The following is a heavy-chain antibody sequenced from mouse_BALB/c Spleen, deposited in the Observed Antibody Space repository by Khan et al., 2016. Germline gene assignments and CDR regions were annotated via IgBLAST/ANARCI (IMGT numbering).Heavy chain of an antibody. Sequence: QIQLVQSGPELKKPGETVKISCKASGYTFTNYGMNWVKQAPGKGLKWMGWINTNTGEPTYAEEFKGRFAFSLETSASTAYLQINNLKNEDTATYFWASLGGLRRGYYFDYWGQGTTLTVSS. V-gene: IGHV9-3*02. D-gene: IGHD2-4*01. CDR1: GYTFTNYG. CDR2: INTNTGEP. J-gene: IGHJ2*01. CDR3: ASLGGLRRGYYFDY.